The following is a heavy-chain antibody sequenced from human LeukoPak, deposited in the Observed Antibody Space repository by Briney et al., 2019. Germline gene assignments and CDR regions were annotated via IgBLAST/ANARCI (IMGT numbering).Heavy chain of an antibody. Sequence: KPGGSPRLSCAASGFTFSSYSMNWVRQAPGKGLEWVSSISSSSSYIYYADSVKGRFTISRDNAKNSLYLQMNSLRAEDTAVYYCASLVGATLATDYWGQGTLVTVSS. J-gene: IGHJ4*02. CDR3: ASLVGATLATDY. D-gene: IGHD1-26*01. V-gene: IGHV3-21*01. CDR2: ISSSSSYI. CDR1: GFTFSSYS.